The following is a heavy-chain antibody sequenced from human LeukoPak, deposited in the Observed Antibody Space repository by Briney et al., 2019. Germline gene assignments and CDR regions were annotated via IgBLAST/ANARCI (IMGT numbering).Heavy chain of an antibody. J-gene: IGHJ4*02. V-gene: IGHV3-15*01. CDR3: VTPPN. Sequence: GGSLRLSCAASGFDFSYAWMTWVRQAPGKGPEWVARIKSISAGGTADYAAPVKGRFTISRDDSKNTLYLEMNSLEIEDTAVYYCVTPPNWGQGTLVTVSS. CDR1: GFDFSYAW. CDR2: IKSISAGGTA.